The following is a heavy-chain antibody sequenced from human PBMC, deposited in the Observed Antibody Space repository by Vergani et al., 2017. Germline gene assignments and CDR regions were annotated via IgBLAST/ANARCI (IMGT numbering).Heavy chain of an antibody. CDR1: GFTFSSYA. Sequence: EVQLLESGGGLIQPGGSLRLSCVASGFTFSSYAMSWVRQAPGEGLEWVSSINGRDYDTHYTDSVRGRFTISRDTSKNTLYLQMNSLRAEDTAVYYCARLSYDTTPYLQGGYDCWGQGTLVSVSS. CDR3: ARLSYDTTPYLQGGYDC. D-gene: IGHD3-22*01. CDR2: INGRDYDT. V-gene: IGHV3-23*01. J-gene: IGHJ4*02.